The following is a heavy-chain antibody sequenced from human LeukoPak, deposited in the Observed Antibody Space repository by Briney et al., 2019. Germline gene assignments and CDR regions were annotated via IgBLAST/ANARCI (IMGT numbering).Heavy chain of an antibody. CDR1: GGSISSTTYY. Sequence: SETLSLTCTVSGGSISSTTYYWDWIRQPPGKGLEWIGEIYHSGSTNYNPSLKSRVTISVDKSKNQFSLKLSSVTAADTAVYYCARKAYTAMVYFDYWGQGTLVTVSS. D-gene: IGHD5-18*01. CDR2: IYHSGST. CDR3: ARKAYTAMVYFDY. V-gene: IGHV4-39*07. J-gene: IGHJ4*02.